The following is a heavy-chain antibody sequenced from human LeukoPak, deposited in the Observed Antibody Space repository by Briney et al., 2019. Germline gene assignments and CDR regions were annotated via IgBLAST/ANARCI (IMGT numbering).Heavy chain of an antibody. V-gene: IGHV3-23*01. CDR1: GFTFSFYA. CDR3: AKYDNSWYERGYFDY. Sequence: GGSLRLSCAASGFTFSFYAMSWVRQAPGRSPEWVSGIRASGGETYYADSVKGRFTVSRDNSRNTLDLQMNSLRAEDTAVYYCAKYDNSWYERGYFDYWGQGALVTVSS. D-gene: IGHD6-13*01. J-gene: IGHJ4*02. CDR2: IRASGGET.